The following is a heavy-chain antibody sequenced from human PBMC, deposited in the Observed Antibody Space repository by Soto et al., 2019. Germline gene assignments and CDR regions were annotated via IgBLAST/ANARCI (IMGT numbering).Heavy chain of an antibody. CDR2: IYHSGST. D-gene: IGHD6-6*01. CDR3: ASVPDY. CDR1: GGSISSGGYS. Sequence: QLQLQESGSGLVKPSQTLSLTCAVSGGSISSGGYSWSWIRQPPGKGLEWIAYIYHSGSTHYNPSLKSRVTISVGSAKYQFSLKLSSVTAADTAVYYCASVPDYWGQGTLVTVSS. V-gene: IGHV4-30-2*01. J-gene: IGHJ4*02.